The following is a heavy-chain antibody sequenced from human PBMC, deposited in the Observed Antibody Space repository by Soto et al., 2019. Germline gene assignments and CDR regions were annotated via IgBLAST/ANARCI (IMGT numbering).Heavy chain of an antibody. CDR1: GDSISTSNYY. D-gene: IGHD4-17*01. CDR2: IFYGGGT. Sequence: QLQLQESGPGLVKPSETLSLTCSVSGDSISTSNYYWGWIRQPPGKGLEWIGHIFYGGGTYYNPSLKSRGSISVDTSKSQFSLKLTSITAADTAIYFCARRGGGDYLFDSWGQGILVTVSS. CDR3: ARRGGGDYLFDS. V-gene: IGHV4-39*07. J-gene: IGHJ4*02.